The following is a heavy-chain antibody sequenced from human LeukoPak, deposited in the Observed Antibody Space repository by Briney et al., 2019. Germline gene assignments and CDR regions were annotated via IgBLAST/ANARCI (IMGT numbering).Heavy chain of an antibody. J-gene: IGHJ5*02. CDR3: ARGIGYCSGGSCYYGWFDP. CDR1: GGSFSGYY. D-gene: IGHD2-15*01. Sequence: SETLSLTCAVYGGSFSGYYWSWIRQPPGKGLEWIGEINHSGSTNYNPSLKSRVTISVDTSKNQFSLKLSSVTAADTAVYYCARGIGYCSGGSCYYGWFDPWGQGTLVTVSS. V-gene: IGHV4-34*01. CDR2: INHSGST.